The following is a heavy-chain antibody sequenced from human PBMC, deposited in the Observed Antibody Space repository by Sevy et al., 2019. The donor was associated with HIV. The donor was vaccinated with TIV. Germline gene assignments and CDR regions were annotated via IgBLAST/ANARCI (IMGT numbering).Heavy chain of an antibody. V-gene: IGHV4-59*08. CDR3: AGENAWGRGYS. CDR2: IYYNGHI. J-gene: IGHJ4*02. Sequence: ETLSLTCTVSGVSITSLYWNWIRQPPGKGLEWIANIYYNGHINYNPSLKSRVTLSLDTSKNQFSLRLSSVTAADTAMYYCAGENAWGRGYSWGQGTLVTVSS. CDR1: GVSITSLY. D-gene: IGHD1-26*01.